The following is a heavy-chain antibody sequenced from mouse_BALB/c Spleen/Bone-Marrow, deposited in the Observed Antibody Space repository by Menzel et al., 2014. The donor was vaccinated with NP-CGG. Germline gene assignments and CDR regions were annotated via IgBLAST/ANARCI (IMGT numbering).Heavy chain of an antibody. Sequence: VHVKQSGAELVKPGASVKLSCTASGFNIKDTYMHWVKQRPEQGLEWIGRIDPANGNTKYDPKFQGKATITADTSSNTAYLQLSSPTSEDTAVYYCARYYYGYYFDYWGQGTTLTVSS. CDR2: IDPANGNT. J-gene: IGHJ2*01. V-gene: IGHV14-3*02. CDR1: GFNIKDTY. D-gene: IGHD1-2*01. CDR3: ARYYYGYYFDY.